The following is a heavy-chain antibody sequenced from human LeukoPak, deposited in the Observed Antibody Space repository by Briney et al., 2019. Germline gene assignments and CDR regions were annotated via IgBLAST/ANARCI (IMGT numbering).Heavy chain of an antibody. J-gene: IGHJ6*02. Sequence: PSQTLSLTCTVSGGSISSGSYYWSWIRQPAGKGLEWIERIYTSGSTNYNPSLKSRVTISVDTSKNQFSLKLSSVTAADTAVYYCARDNPIQYGMDVWGQGTTVTVSS. CDR2: IYTSGST. V-gene: IGHV4-61*02. CDR3: ARDNPIQYGMDV. CDR1: GGSISSGSYY. D-gene: IGHD1-14*01.